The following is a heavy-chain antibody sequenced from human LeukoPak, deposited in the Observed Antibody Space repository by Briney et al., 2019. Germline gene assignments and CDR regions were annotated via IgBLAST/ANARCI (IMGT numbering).Heavy chain of an antibody. CDR2: ISGNSGSL. D-gene: IGHD2-8*01. CDR3: AREVSDGMDV. Sequence: GGSLRLSCTASGFTFRNYAMSWVRQAPGEGLEWVSVISGNSGSLYYTESVKGRFTISRDNSKNTLYLQMNSLRAEDTAVYDYAREVSDGMDVWGQGSTVTVSS. J-gene: IGHJ6*02. V-gene: IGHV3-23*01. CDR1: GFTFRNYA.